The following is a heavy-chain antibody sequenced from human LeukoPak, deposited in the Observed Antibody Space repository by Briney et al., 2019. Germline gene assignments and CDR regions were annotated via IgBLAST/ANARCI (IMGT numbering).Heavy chain of an antibody. Sequence: SETLSLTCTVSGGSISSYYWSWIRQPPGKGLEWIGEINQSGSTNYNPSLKSRVTISVDTSKNQFSLKLSSVTAADTAVYYCARTMTTVTTGWFDPWGQGTLVTVSS. CDR3: ARTMTTVTTGWFDP. CDR1: GGSISSYY. V-gene: IGHV4-34*01. CDR2: INQSGST. J-gene: IGHJ5*02. D-gene: IGHD4-17*01.